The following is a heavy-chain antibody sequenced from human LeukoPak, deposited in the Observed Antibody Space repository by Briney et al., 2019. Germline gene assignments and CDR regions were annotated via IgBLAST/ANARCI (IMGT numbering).Heavy chain of an antibody. CDR1: GFMFRNYS. CDR2: ISGSGRHI. Sequence: PGGSLRLSCVTSGFMFRNYSMHWVRQAPGKGLEWLTCISGSGRHIFSADALKGRFTVSRDNANSTLSLQLDHLTAADTAVYFCTRDHFGSGYFDYWGRGTLVIVS. J-gene: IGHJ4*02. V-gene: IGHV3-21*01. D-gene: IGHD3-10*01. CDR3: TRDHFGSGYFDY.